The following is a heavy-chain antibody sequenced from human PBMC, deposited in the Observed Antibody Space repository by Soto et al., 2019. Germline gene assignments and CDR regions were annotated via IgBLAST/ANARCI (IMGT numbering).Heavy chain of an antibody. J-gene: IGHJ4*02. D-gene: IGHD5-18*01. CDR2: IYYSGST. CDR1: GGSISSYY. V-gene: IGHV4-59*06. Sequence: SETLSLTCTVSGGSISSYYWSWIRQHPGKGLEWIGYIYYSGSTYYNPSLKSRVTISVDTSKNQFSLKLSSVTAADTAVYYCARRTGIHQRRMDFDYWGQGTLVTVSS. CDR3: ARRTGIHQRRMDFDY.